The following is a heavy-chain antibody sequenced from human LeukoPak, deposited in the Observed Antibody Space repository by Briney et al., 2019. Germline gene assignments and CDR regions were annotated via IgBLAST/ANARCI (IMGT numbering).Heavy chain of an antibody. CDR1: GGSISSYY. V-gene: IGHV4-59*01. Sequence: PSETLSLTCTVSGGSISSYYWSWIRQPAGKGLEWIGYIYYSGSTNYNPSLKSRVTISVDTSKNQFSLKLSSVTAADTAVYYCARDPHYYDSSGYRVNWFDPWGQGTLVTVSS. D-gene: IGHD3-22*01. J-gene: IGHJ5*02. CDR3: ARDPHYYDSSGYRVNWFDP. CDR2: IYYSGST.